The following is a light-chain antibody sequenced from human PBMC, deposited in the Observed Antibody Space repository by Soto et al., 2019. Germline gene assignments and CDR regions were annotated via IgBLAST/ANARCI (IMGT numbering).Light chain of an antibody. CDR3: QQYGRSPPSWT. Sequence: EIVLTQSPGTLSLSPGERATLSCRASQSVSSSYLAWYQQKPGQPPRLLISEASTRATGIPDGFSGSGSGTDFTLTISSLEPEDFAVYYCQQYGRSPPSWTFGQGTKVEI. CDR1: QSVSSSY. J-gene: IGKJ1*01. V-gene: IGKV3-20*01. CDR2: EAS.